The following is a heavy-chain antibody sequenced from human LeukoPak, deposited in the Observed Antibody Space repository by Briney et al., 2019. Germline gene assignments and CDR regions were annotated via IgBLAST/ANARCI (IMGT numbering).Heavy chain of an antibody. CDR1: GFTFSDYY. V-gene: IGHV3-15*01. CDR3: TGYSSSWYGEAFDI. CDR2: IKSKTDGGTT. Sequence: GGSLRLSCAASGFTFSDYYMSWIRQAPGKGLEWVGRIKSKTDGGTTDYAAPVKGRFTISRDDSKNTLYLQMNSLKTEDTAVYYCTGYSSSWYGEAFDIWGQGTMVTVSS. J-gene: IGHJ3*02. D-gene: IGHD6-13*01.